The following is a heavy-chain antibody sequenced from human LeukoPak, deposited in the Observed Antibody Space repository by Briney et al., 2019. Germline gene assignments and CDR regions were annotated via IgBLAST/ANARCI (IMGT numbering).Heavy chain of an antibody. V-gene: IGHV4-59*01. CDR1: GGSISSYY. D-gene: IGHD2-15*01. J-gene: IGHJ3*02. CDR2: IYYSGST. Sequence: PSETLSLTCTVSGGSISSYYWSWIRQPPGKGLEWIGYIYYSGSTNYNPSLKSRVTISVNTSKNQFSLKLSSVTAADTAVYYCARGIAAYHDAFDIWGQGTMVTVSS. CDR3: ARGIAAYHDAFDI.